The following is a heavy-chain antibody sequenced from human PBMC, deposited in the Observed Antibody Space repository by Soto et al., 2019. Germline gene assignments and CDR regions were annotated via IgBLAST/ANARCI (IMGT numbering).Heavy chain of an antibody. CDR2: MNPNSGNT. Sequence: QVQLVQSGAEVKKPGASVKVSCKASGYTFTSYDINWVRQATGQGLEGMGWMNPNSGNTGYAQKFQGRVTMTRNTSISTAYMELSSLSSEDTAVYYCAGGGQQLVGVLVDYWGQGTLVTVSS. CDR3: AGGGQQLVGVLVDY. J-gene: IGHJ4*02. V-gene: IGHV1-8*01. CDR1: GYTFTSYD. D-gene: IGHD6-6*01.